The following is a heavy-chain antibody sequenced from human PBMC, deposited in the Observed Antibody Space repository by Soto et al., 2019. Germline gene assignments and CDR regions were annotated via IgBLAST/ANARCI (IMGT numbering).Heavy chain of an antibody. V-gene: IGHV3-23*01. CDR1: GFTFSSYA. Sequence: PGGSLRLSCAASGFTFSSYAMSWVRQAPGTGLEWVSAISGSGGSTYYADSVKGRFTISRDNSKNTLYLQMNSLRAEDTAVYYCAKDSPYSSTFYGMDVWGQGTTVTVSS. J-gene: IGHJ6*02. CDR3: AKDSPYSSTFYGMDV. CDR2: ISGSGGST. D-gene: IGHD6-13*01.